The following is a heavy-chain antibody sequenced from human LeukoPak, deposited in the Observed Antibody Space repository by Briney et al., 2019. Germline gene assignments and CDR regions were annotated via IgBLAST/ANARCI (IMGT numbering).Heavy chain of an antibody. CDR1: GGANSSYY. Sequence: SETLSLTCTVSGGANSSYYWRWIRQPPAKGLEGIGYIYYSGSTNYNPSLKSLVTISVDTSKNQFSLKLSSVTAADTAVYYCARLLPGYYYYMDVWGKGTTVTLSS. CDR2: IYYSGST. CDR3: ARLLPGYYYYMDV. V-gene: IGHV4-59*01. J-gene: IGHJ6*03. D-gene: IGHD2-15*01.